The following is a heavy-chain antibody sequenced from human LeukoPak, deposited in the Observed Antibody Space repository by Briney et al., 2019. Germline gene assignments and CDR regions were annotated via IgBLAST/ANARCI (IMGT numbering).Heavy chain of an antibody. D-gene: IGHD2-2*01. CDR3: AKDNQDYYYGMDV. Sequence: GRSLRLSCAASGFTFADYAMHWVRQAPGKGLEWVSGISWNSGSIGYADSVKGRFTISRDNAKNSLYLQMNSLRAEDTALYYCAKDNQDYYYGMDVWDQGTTVTVSS. J-gene: IGHJ6*02. CDR1: GFTFADYA. V-gene: IGHV3-9*01. CDR2: ISWNSGSI.